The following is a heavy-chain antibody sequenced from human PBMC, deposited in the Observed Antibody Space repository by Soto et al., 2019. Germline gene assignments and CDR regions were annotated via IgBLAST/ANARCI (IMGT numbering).Heavy chain of an antibody. D-gene: IGHD3-10*01. CDR3: TTDLMVRGEGH. J-gene: IGHJ4*02. CDR2: IKSKTDGGTT. CDR1: SFTFTFAW. V-gene: IGHV3-15*07. Sequence: EVQLVESGGGLVKPGGSLRLSCAASSFTFTFAWMNWVRQAPGKGLEWVGRIKSKTDGGTTDYASPVKGRFTISRDDSKNTVYLQMNSLKTEDTAVYYCTTDLMVRGEGHWGQGTLVTVSS.